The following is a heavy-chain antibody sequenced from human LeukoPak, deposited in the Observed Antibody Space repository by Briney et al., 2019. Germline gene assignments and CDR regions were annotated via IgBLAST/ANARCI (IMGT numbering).Heavy chain of an antibody. J-gene: IGHJ3*02. D-gene: IGHD3-10*01. Sequence: SETLSLTCAVSGGSISSSNWWSWVRQPPGKGLEWIGEIYHSGSTNYSPSLKSRVTISVDKSKNQFSLKLSSVTAADTAVYYCARSPLLWFGELLYGGAFDIWGQGTMVTVSS. CDR2: IYHSGST. CDR3: ARSPLLWFGELLYGGAFDI. V-gene: IGHV4-4*02. CDR1: GGSISSSNW.